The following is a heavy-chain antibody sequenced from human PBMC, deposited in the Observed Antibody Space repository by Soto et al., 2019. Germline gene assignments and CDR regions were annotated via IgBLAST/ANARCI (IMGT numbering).Heavy chain of an antibody. Sequence: SETLSLTCNVSGGSISRYYWSWIRQPPGKGLEWTGYIHYSGSTKYNPSLKSRVTISVDTSKNQFSLKLTSVTAADTAVYFCARVPAVASTIPSLWFDPWGQGTLVTVSS. CDR1: GGSISRYY. V-gene: IGHV4-59*01. D-gene: IGHD6-19*01. CDR3: ARVPAVASTIPSLWFDP. CDR2: IHYSGST. J-gene: IGHJ5*02.